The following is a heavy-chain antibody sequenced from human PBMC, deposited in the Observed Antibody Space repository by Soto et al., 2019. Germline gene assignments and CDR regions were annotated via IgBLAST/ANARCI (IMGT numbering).Heavy chain of an antibody. V-gene: IGHV3-7*01. CDR3: ARAPIPRPYYFDS. Sequence: GGSLRLSCAASGFTFDDYTMHWVRQAPGKGLEWVANINQDGREKYYVDSVKGRFTISRDNAKSSLYLQMNSLRAEDTAVYYCARAPIPRPYYFDSWGQGTLVTVSS. CDR2: INQDGREK. CDR1: GFTFDDYT. J-gene: IGHJ4*02. D-gene: IGHD2-21*01.